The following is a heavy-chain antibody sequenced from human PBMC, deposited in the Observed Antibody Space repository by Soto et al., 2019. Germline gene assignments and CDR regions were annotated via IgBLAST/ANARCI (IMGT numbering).Heavy chain of an antibody. CDR2: ISYDGSNK. Sequence: QVQLVESGGGVVQPGRSLRLSCAASGFTFSSYAMHWVRQAPGKGLEWVAVISYDGSNKYYADSVKGRFTISRDNSKNPLYLQMNSLRAEDTAVYYCAREMIVGALNYFDYWGQGTLVTVSS. CDR1: GFTFSSYA. V-gene: IGHV3-30-3*01. CDR3: AREMIVGALNYFDY. J-gene: IGHJ4*02. D-gene: IGHD1-26*01.